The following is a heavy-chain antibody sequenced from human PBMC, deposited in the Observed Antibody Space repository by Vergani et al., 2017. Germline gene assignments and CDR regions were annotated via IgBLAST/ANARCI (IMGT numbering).Heavy chain of an antibody. CDR1: GYTFTNYY. J-gene: IGHJ4*02. D-gene: IGHD4-23*01. Sequence: QVQLVQSGAEVKKPGASVKVSCKASGYTFTNYYMHWVRQAPGQGLEWMGVIDPSGGSTSYAQRFQGRVTMPGDTSTSTVYMELSSLRSEDTAVYYCARGYYGGNVFDYWGQGTLVTVSS. CDR3: ARGYYGGNVFDY. CDR2: IDPSGGST. V-gene: IGHV1-46*01.